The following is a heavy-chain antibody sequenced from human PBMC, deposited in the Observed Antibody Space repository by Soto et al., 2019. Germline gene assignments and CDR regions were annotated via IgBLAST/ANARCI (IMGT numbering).Heavy chain of an antibody. V-gene: IGHV1-3*05. Sequence: QVQLVQSGAEEKKPGASVKVSCKASGYTFTSYAMHWVRQAPGQRLEWMGWINAGNGNTKYSQKFQGRVTITRDTSASTAYMELSSLRSEDTAVYYCARGKVAGTGRAYYFDYWGQGTLDTVSS. D-gene: IGHD6-19*01. CDR1: GYTFTSYA. CDR3: ARGKVAGTGRAYYFDY. CDR2: INAGNGNT. J-gene: IGHJ4*02.